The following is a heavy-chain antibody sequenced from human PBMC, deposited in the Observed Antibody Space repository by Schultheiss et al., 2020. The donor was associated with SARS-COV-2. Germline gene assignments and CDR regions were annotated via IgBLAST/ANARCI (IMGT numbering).Heavy chain of an antibody. V-gene: IGHV3-30-3*02. D-gene: IGHD6-13*01. CDR1: GFTFSSYA. CDR3: ARARTAAGDKSADY. CDR2: ISYDGSNK. J-gene: IGHJ4*02. Sequence: GASLKISCAASGFTFSSYAMHWVRQAPGKGLEWVAVISYDGSNKYYADSVKGRFTISRDNSKNTLYLQMNSLRDEDTAVYYCARARTAAGDKSADYWGQGTLVTVSS.